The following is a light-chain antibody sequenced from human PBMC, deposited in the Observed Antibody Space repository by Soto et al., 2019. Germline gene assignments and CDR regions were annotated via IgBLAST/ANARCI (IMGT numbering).Light chain of an antibody. CDR2: EVT. V-gene: IGLV2-14*01. Sequence: QSALTQPASVSGSPGQSITISCSGTSSDVGAYNFVSWYQQHPGQVPKLMIYEVTKRPSGISSRFSGSKSGNTASLTISGLQADDETDYYCSSFTISSTGVFGGGTKLTVL. CDR3: SSFTISSTGV. J-gene: IGLJ3*02. CDR1: SSDVGAYNF.